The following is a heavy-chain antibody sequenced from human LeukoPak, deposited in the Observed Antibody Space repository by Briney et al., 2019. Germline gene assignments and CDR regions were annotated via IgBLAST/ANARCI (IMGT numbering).Heavy chain of an antibody. J-gene: IGHJ4*02. V-gene: IGHV4-4*09. CDR2: IHPSGST. D-gene: IGHD2-15*01. Sequence: SETLSLTCTVSGGSSSSYYWTWIRQPPGKGLEWLGYIHPSGSTNYNPSLKSRVTMSVDTSKNQFSLRLRSVTAADTAVYYCVRPGQSSWWVYFNYWGQGTVVTVSS. CDR1: GGSSSSYY. CDR3: VRPGQSSWWVYFNY.